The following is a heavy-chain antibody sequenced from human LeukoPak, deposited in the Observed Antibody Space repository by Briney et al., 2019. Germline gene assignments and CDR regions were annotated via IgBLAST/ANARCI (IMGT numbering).Heavy chain of an antibody. D-gene: IGHD6-13*01. J-gene: IGHJ5*02. V-gene: IGHV3-48*03. Sequence: PGGSLRLSCAASGFTFSSHEMNWVRQAPGKGLEGVAYISGSGSVIYYADSVRGRFTISRDNAKDSLYLQMNGLRAEDTAVYYCARELKTASGTWWFDAWGQGTLVTVSS. CDR1: GFTFSSHE. CDR2: ISGSGSVI. CDR3: ARELKTASGTWWFDA.